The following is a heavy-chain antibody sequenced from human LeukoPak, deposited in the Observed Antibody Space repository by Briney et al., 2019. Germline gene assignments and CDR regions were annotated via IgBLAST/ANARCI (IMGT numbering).Heavy chain of an antibody. J-gene: IGHJ4*02. CDR1: GFSFTDAW. D-gene: IGHD3-10*01. Sequence: GGSLRLSCVGSGFSFTDAWMSWVRQIPGKGLEWVGRIESKTDGETTDYATPVKDRFIISRDDSTNTLYLQMNSLKSEDTAVYYCSTYGSGRKFDYWGQGTLVTASS. CDR3: STYGSGRKFDY. V-gene: IGHV3-15*04. CDR2: IESKTDGETT.